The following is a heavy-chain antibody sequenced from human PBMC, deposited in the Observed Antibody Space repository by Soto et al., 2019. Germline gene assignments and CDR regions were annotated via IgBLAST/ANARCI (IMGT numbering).Heavy chain of an antibody. D-gene: IGHD5-18*01. CDR1: GYSVTRDY. V-gene: IGHV1-46*03. J-gene: IGHJ4*02. Sequence: QVQLVQSGAEVKTPGASVKVSCKASGYSVTRDYIHWVRQAPGHGFEWMGVINPSSGGTSFAQKFRDRGAMTRDPSTGTFYMELGSLRPEDTAVYYCARGGNGYEPLTADWGQGTPVTVSS. CDR2: INPSSGGT. CDR3: ARGGNGYEPLTAD.